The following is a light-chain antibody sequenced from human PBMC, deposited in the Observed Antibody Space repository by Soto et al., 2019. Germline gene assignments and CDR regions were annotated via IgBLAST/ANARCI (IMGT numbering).Light chain of an antibody. V-gene: IGLV1-40*01. CDR2: GDT. Sequence: QSALTQPPSVSGAPGLRVTISCTGSISNIGAGYDVHWYLQLPGTAPKLLIYGDTNRPSGVPDRFSGSKSGTSASLAITGLQAEDEADYYCQSFDSSLSGVVFGGGTKLTVL. J-gene: IGLJ3*02. CDR3: QSFDSSLSGVV. CDR1: ISNIGAGYD.